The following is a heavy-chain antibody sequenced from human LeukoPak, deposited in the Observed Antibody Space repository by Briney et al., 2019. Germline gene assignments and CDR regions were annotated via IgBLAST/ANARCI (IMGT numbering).Heavy chain of an antibody. CDR2: IYYSGST. CDR3: ARLGNYDSSGYRYYYYYMDV. V-gene: IGHV4-59*05. J-gene: IGHJ6*03. Sequence: SETLSLTCSVSGDSISYFYWSWIRQAAGKGLEWIGRIYYSGSTYYNPSLKSRVTISVDTSKNQFSLKLSSVTAADTAVYYCARLGNYDSSGYRYYYYYMDVWGKGTTVTISS. CDR1: GDSISYFY. D-gene: IGHD3-22*01.